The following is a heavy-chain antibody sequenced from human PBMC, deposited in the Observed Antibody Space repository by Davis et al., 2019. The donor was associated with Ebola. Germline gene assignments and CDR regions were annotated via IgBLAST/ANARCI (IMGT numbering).Heavy chain of an antibody. J-gene: IGHJ5*02. Sequence: GESLKISCAASGLSFSNAWMNWVRQAPGKGLEWVSSISSRNSYIHYADSVKGRFTISRDNAKNSLYLQMNSLGAEDTAVYYCARLTGSYPGWFDPWGQGTLVTVSS. V-gene: IGHV3-21*01. D-gene: IGHD1-26*01. CDR2: ISSRNSYI. CDR3: ARLTGSYPGWFDP. CDR1: GLSFSNAW.